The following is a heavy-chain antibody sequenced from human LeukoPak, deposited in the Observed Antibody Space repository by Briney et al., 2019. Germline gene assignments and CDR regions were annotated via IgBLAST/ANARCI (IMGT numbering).Heavy chain of an antibody. CDR1: GFTFSSYG. J-gene: IGHJ4*02. CDR3: ARGHPKGDAFDY. Sequence: PGGSLRLSCAASGFTFSSYGMHWVRQAPGKGLEWVAVIWYDGSNKYYADSVKGRFTISRDNSKNTLYLQMNSLRAEDTAAYYCARGHPKGDAFDYWGQGTLVTVSS. CDR2: IWYDGSNK. V-gene: IGHV3-33*01.